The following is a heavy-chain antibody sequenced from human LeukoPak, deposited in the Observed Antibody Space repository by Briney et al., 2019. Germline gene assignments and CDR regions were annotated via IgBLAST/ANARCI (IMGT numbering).Heavy chain of an antibody. CDR2: ISAYNGNT. CDR3: ASLKNYYDSSGYLVTDAFDI. J-gene: IGHJ3*02. Sequence: ASVKVSCKASGYTFTSYGISWVRQAPGQGLEWMGWISAYNGNTNYAQKLQGRVTMTTDTSTSTAYMELRSLRSDDTAVYYCASLKNYYDSSGYLVTDAFDIWGQGTLVTVSS. V-gene: IGHV1-18*01. D-gene: IGHD3-22*01. CDR1: GYTFTSYG.